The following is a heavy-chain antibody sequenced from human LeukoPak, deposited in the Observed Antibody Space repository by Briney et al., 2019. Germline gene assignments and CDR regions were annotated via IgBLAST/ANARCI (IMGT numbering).Heavy chain of an antibody. V-gene: IGHV1-69-2*01. Sequence: MGFVHPDDGDTIYTEKLEGRVNITADTAKDTAYMELSSLRSEDTAVYYCATHAKYYYDSSGYYWGQGTLVTVSS. J-gene: IGHJ4*02. CDR3: ATHAKYYYDSSGYY. CDR2: VHPDDGDT. D-gene: IGHD3-22*01.